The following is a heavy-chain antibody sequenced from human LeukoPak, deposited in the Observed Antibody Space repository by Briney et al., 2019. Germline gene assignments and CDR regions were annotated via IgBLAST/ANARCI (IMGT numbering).Heavy chain of an antibody. J-gene: IGHJ4*02. D-gene: IGHD3-3*01. CDR3: ARDPKGYYDFWSGYYPLYSDY. V-gene: IGHV3-33*01. Sequence: GGSLRLSCAASGFTFSSYGMHWVRQAPGKGLEWVAVIWYDGSNKYYADSVKGRFTISRDNSKNTLYLQMNSLRAEDTAVYYCARDPKGYYDFWSGYYPLYSDYWGQGTLVTVSS. CDR2: IWYDGSNK. CDR1: GFTFSSYG.